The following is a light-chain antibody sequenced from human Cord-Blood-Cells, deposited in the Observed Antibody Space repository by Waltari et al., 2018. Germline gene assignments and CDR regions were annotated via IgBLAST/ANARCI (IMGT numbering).Light chain of an antibody. V-gene: IGLV1-40*01. CDR3: QYYDSGLSGWV. CDR2: GNS. J-gene: IGLJ3*02. CDR1: TPNIGAGYD. Sequence: VLTQPPSVSGAPGQRVTISCTGSTPNIGAGYDVPWYQQLPGTAPHLLIYGNSNRPSGVADRFSGSTPGNSASLAITGLQAEDEADYYCQYYDSGLSGWVFGGGTKRTVL.